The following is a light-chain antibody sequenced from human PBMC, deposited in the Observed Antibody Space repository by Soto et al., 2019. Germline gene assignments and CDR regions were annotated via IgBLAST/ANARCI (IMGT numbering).Light chain of an antibody. V-gene: IGKV1-39*01. CDR2: GGS. CDR3: QQIYTIPLT. J-gene: IGKJ4*01. Sequence: DIQITHSPSSLSASVGDRVTITFLASQSIGSYLNWYQQKPGKAPNLLIHGGSILQSGVPPRFSGGGGGTDFTLTISSLQPEDFASYYCQQIYTIPLTCGGGNKGAIK. CDR1: QSIGSY.